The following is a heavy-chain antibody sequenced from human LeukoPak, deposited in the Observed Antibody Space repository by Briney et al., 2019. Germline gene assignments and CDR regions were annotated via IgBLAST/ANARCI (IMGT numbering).Heavy chain of an antibody. V-gene: IGHV3-21*01. CDR2: ISSSSFI. CDR3: ARGHPWGLAFDY. CDR1: GFTFSSYN. J-gene: IGHJ4*02. D-gene: IGHD7-27*01. Sequence: GGSLRLSCAASGFTFSSYNMGWVRQAPGKGLEWVSSISSSSFIHYADSLKGRFTISRDNAQNSLYLQVTSLRAEDTALYYCARGHPWGLAFDYWGQGTLVTVSS.